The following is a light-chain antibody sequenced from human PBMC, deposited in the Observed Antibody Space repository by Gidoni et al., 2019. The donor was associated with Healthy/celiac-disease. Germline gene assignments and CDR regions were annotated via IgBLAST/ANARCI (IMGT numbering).Light chain of an antibody. CDR1: SSDVGSYNR. CDR2: EVS. CDR3: SLYTSSSTPFYV. V-gene: IGLV2-18*01. J-gene: IGLJ1*01. Sequence: QSALTQPPSVSGSPGQSVTISCTGTSSDVGSYNRVSWYQQPPGTAPKLMIYEVSNRPSGVPDRFSGSKSGNTASLTISGLQAEDEADYYCSLYTSSSTPFYVFGTGTKVTVL.